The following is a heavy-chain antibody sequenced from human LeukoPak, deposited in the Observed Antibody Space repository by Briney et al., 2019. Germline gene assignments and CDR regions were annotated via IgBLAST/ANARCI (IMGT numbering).Heavy chain of an antibody. V-gene: IGHV4-59*01. Sequence: SETLSLTCTVSGGSISSYYWSWIRQPPGKGLEWIGYIYYSGNTNYNPSLKSRVTISVDTSKNQFSLKLSSVTAADTAVYYCARSQTSRYFDYFDYWGQGTLVTVSS. CDR3: ARSQTSRYFDYFDY. CDR1: GGSISSYY. J-gene: IGHJ4*02. CDR2: IYYSGNT. D-gene: IGHD3-9*01.